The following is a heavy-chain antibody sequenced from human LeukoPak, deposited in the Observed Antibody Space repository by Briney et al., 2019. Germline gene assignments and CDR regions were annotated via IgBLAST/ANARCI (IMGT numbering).Heavy chain of an antibody. D-gene: IGHD2-15*01. CDR1: GGSFSGYY. J-gene: IGHJ6*03. CDR2: INHSGST. V-gene: IGHV4-34*01. CDR3: ARGPGYCSGGSCYHPRGTRYYYYMTS. Sequence: SETLSLTCAVYGGSFSGYYWSWIRQPPGKGLEWIGEINHSGSTNYNPSLKSRVTISVDTSKNQFSLKLSSVTAADTAVYYCARGPGYCSGGSCYHPRGTRYYYYMTSGAKGPRSPSP.